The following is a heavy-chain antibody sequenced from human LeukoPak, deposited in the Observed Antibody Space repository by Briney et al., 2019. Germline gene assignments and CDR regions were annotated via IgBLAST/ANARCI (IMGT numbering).Heavy chain of an antibody. V-gene: IGHV3-48*03. CDR2: ISSSGSTI. CDR1: GFTFTGSE. CDR3: ARDEALMLYTSDAFDV. D-gene: IGHD2-8*02. Sequence: GGSLRLSCEAPGFTFTGSEMNWVRQAPGKGLEWISYISSSGSTIQYADSVKGRFTISRDNHKNSLYLQMNSLRAEDTAVYYCARDEALMLYTSDAFDVWGQGTVVTVSS. J-gene: IGHJ3*01.